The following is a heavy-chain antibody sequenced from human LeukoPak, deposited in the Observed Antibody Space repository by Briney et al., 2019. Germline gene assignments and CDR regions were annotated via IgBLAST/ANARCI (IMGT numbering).Heavy chain of an antibody. V-gene: IGHV4-59*01. CDR1: GGSISSYY. Sequence: SETLSLTCTVSGGSISSYYWSWIRQPPGKGLEWIGYIYYSGSTNYNPSLKSRVIISVGTSKNQFSLKLSSVTAADTAVYYCARGFKLGMPIDIWGQGTMVTVSS. CDR2: IYYSGST. J-gene: IGHJ3*02. CDR3: ARGFKLGMPIDI. D-gene: IGHD7-27*01.